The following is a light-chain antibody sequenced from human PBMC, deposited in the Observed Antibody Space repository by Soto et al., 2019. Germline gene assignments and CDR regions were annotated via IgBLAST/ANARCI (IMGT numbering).Light chain of an antibody. CDR3: SSYTSNSAPVV. J-gene: IGLJ2*01. V-gene: IGLV2-14*01. CDR1: SSDVGGYNY. Sequence: QSALTQPASVSGSPGQSITLSCTGTSSDVGGYNYVSWYQQHPGKAPKLMIYEVSNRPSGVSYRFSGSKSGNTASLTISGLQADDEADYYCSSYTSNSAPVVFGGGTKVTVL. CDR2: EVS.